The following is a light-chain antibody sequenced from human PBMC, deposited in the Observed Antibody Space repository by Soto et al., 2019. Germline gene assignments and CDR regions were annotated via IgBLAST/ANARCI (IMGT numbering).Light chain of an antibody. J-gene: IGKJ2*01. Sequence: DIQLTQSPSPLSASVGDRVTITCRASEGISNDLVWYQQKPGEAPTVLIYDASTLQSGVPERFSGSGSGAEFTLTISSLQSEDFAVYYCHQYDDWPPGYTFGQGTKLEI. CDR3: HQYDDWPPGYT. V-gene: IGKV1-9*01. CDR1: EGISND. CDR2: DAS.